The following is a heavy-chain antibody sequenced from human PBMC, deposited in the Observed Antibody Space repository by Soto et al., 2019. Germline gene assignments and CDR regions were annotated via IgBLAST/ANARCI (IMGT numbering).Heavy chain of an antibody. Sequence: QVQLVQSGAEVKKPGASVKVSCKASGYTFTSYGISWVRQAPGQGLEWMGWIRAYNGNTNYAQKLQGRVTVTTDTSTSKGYMELRRLRSDDTSVHNCARDLEIFDSWGQGTLVTVSS. CDR2: IRAYNGNT. CDR3: ARDLEIFDS. V-gene: IGHV1-18*01. J-gene: IGHJ4*02. CDR1: GYTFTSYG. D-gene: IGHD1-1*01.